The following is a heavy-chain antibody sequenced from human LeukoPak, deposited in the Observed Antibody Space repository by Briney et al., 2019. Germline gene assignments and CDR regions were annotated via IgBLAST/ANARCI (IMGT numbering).Heavy chain of an antibody. Sequence: SETLSLTCIVSGGSISSTDYFWGWIRQPPGKGLEWIGSIYYSGSTYYNPSLKSRVTISVDTSKNQFSLKLSSVTAADTAVYYCVTYSSGWYGGGEDYWGQGTLVTVSS. CDR2: IYYSGST. V-gene: IGHV4-39*07. CDR1: GGSISSTDYF. D-gene: IGHD6-19*01. CDR3: VTYSSGWYGGGEDY. J-gene: IGHJ4*02.